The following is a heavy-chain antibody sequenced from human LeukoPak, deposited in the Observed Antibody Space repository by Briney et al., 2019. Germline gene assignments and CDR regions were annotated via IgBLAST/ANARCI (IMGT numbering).Heavy chain of an antibody. D-gene: IGHD3-10*01. CDR2: INPNSGGT. V-gene: IGHV1-2*02. CDR1: GYTFTGYY. CDR3: ARERLVRGGWFDP. J-gene: IGHJ5*02. Sequence: ASVKVSCKASGYTFTGYYMHWVRQAPGQGLEWMGWINPNSGGTNYAQKFQGRVTMTRDTSISTAYMELSRLRSEDTAVYYCARERLVRGGWFDPWGQGTLVTVSS.